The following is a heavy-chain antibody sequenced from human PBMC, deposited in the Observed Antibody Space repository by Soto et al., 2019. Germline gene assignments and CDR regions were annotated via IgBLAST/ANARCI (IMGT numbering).Heavy chain of an antibody. CDR3: ARVRGYSYGYYGMDV. D-gene: IGHD5-18*01. Sequence: PSETLSLTCTVSGGSISSYYWSWIRQPPGKGLEWIGYIYYSGSTNYNPSLKSRVTISVDTSKNQFSLELRSLRSDDTAVYYCARVRGYSYGYYGMDVWGQGTTVTVSS. CDR1: GGSISSYY. V-gene: IGHV4-59*01. CDR2: IYYSGST. J-gene: IGHJ6*02.